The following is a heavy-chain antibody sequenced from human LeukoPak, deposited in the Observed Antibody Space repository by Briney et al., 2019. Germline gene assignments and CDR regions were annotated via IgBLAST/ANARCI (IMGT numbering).Heavy chain of an antibody. Sequence: GRSLRLYCAASGFTFSSYGMHWVRQAPGKGLEWVAVISYDGSNKYYADSVKGRFTISRDNSKNTLYLQMNSLRAEDTAVYYCAKVRGVAVAGYFDYWGQGTLVTVSS. CDR1: GFTFSSYG. D-gene: IGHD6-19*01. J-gene: IGHJ4*02. CDR3: AKVRGVAVAGYFDY. V-gene: IGHV3-30*18. CDR2: ISYDGSNK.